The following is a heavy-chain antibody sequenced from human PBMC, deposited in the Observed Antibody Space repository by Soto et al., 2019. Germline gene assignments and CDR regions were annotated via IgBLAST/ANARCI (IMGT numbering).Heavy chain of an antibody. J-gene: IGHJ1*01. CDR2: IIPIFGTA. CDR1: GGTFSSYA. Sequence: ASVKVSCKASGGTFSSYAISWVRQAPGQGLEWMGGIIPIFGTANYAQKFQGRVTITADESTSTAYMELSSLRSEDTAVYYCARVRGIAAAGTGYFQHWGQGTLVTVSS. V-gene: IGHV1-69*13. CDR3: ARVRGIAAAGTGYFQH. D-gene: IGHD6-13*01.